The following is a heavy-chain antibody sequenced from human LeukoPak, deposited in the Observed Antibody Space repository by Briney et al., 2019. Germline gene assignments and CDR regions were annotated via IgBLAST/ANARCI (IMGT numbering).Heavy chain of an antibody. J-gene: IGHJ4*02. D-gene: IGHD5-24*01. V-gene: IGHV4-59*08. CDR2: IYYSGST. CDR1: GGSISSYY. Sequence: SETLSLTCTVSGGSISSYYWSWIRQPPGKGLEWIGYIYYSGSTNYNPSLKSRVTISVDTSKNQFSLKPSSVTAADTAVYYCARTGRDGYNGWGQGTLVTVSS. CDR3: ARTGRDGYNG.